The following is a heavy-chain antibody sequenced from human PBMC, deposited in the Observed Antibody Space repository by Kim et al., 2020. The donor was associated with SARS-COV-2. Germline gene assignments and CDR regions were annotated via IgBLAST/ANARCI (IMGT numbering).Heavy chain of an antibody. D-gene: IGHD1-1*01. CDR1: GFTFSRTV. CDR3: APVWNHFDR. J-gene: IGHJ4*02. V-gene: IGHV3-23*01. CDR2: IGDSAATT. Sequence: GGSLRLSCAASGFTFSRTVISWVRQAPGKGLEWVSIIGDSAATTYYADSVKGRFTISRDNSKNTLYLQMNSLRANDTAVYYCAPVWNHFDRWGQGTLVTVSS.